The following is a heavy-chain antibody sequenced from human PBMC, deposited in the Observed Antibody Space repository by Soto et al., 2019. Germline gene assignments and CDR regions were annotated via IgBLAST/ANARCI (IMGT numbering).Heavy chain of an antibody. CDR2: ISPYNGDS. Sequence: GASVKVSCKASGYTFTSYGISWVRQAPGQGLEWMGWISPYNGDSNYAQNLQGRVTMTTDTSTSTAYMELRTLRSDDTAVYYCARYIPGVRYYGMDVWGQGTTVTVSS. J-gene: IGHJ6*02. CDR3: ARYIPGVRYYGMDV. D-gene: IGHD2-2*01. CDR1: GYTFTSYG. V-gene: IGHV1-18*01.